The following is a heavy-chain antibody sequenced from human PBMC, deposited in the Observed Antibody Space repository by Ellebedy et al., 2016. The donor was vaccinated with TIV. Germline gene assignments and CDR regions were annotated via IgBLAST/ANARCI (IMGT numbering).Heavy chain of an antibody. CDR2: IYPADSDT. J-gene: IGHJ4*02. V-gene: IGHV5-51*01. D-gene: IGHD1-26*01. CDR1: GYSFTSYW. Sequence: PGGSLRLSCKGSGYSFTSYWIGWVRQMPGKGLEWMGIIYPADSDTRYSPSFQGQVTISADKSISTAYLQWSSLKASDSAMYYCARGARGSSTREFDHWGQGTLVTVSS. CDR3: ARGARGSSTREFDH.